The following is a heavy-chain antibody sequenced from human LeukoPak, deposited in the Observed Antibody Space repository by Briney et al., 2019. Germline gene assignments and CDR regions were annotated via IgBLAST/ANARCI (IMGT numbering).Heavy chain of an antibody. CDR1: GDSVSSNSAA. Sequence: SQTLSLTCDISGDSVSSNSAAWNWIRQSPLRGLEWPGRTYYRSKWYNDYAVSVKSRITINPDTSKNQFSLQLNSVTPEDTAVYYCTRGAPVGSSREFDYWGQGTLVTVSS. J-gene: IGHJ4*02. D-gene: IGHD5-24*01. V-gene: IGHV6-1*01. CDR3: TRGAPVGSSREFDY. CDR2: TYYRSKWYN.